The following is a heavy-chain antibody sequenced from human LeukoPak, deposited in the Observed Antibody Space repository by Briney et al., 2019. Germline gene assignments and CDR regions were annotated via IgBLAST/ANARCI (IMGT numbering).Heavy chain of an antibody. J-gene: IGHJ5*02. CDR3: ARRGYDFWSGTNWFDP. CDR2: INHSGST. Sequence: PSETLSLTCAVYGGSFSGYYWSWIRQPPGKGLEWIGEINHSGSTNYNPSLKGRVTISVDTSKNQFSLKLSSVTAADTAVYYCARRGYDFWSGTNWFDPWGQGTLVTVSS. V-gene: IGHV4-34*01. CDR1: GGSFSGYY. D-gene: IGHD3-3*01.